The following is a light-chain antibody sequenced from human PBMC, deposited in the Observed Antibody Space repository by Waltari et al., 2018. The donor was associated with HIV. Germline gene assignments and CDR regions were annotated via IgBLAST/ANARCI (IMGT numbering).Light chain of an antibody. CDR1: SSDGGGYHY. J-gene: IGLJ1*01. CDR2: EVT. V-gene: IGLV2-8*01. CDR3: SSYAGSNNFV. Sequence: QSALTQPPSASGSPGPSVTISCTGTSSDGGGYHYVSWYQQHPGKAPKLMIYEVTKRPSGVPDRFSGSKSGNTASLTVSGLQAEDEADYYCSSYAGSNNFVFGTGTKVTVL.